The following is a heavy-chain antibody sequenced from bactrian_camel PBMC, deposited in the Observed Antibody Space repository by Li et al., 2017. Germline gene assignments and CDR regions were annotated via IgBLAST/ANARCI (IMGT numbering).Heavy chain of an antibody. V-gene: IGHV3S53*01. D-gene: IGHD3*01. Sequence: HVQLVESGGGSVQSGSSLRLSCAASDYLWGNNRMGWFRQPPGKEREGVAALFTGSGRTAYADSVKGRFTISRDMSKNTIYLQMSSLKPEDTAMYYCVADPYWRDRSMRPGDFEYWGQGTQVTVS. CDR2: FTGSGRT. J-gene: IGHJ4*01. CDR1: DYLWGNNR. CDR3: VADPYWRDRSMRPGDFEY.